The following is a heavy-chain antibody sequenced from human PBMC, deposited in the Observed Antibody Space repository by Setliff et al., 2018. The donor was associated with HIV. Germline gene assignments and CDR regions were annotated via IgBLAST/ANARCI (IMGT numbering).Heavy chain of an antibody. J-gene: IGHJ4*02. V-gene: IGHV3-48*01. CDR3: ARGVGSNYFDY. Sequence: GGSLRLSCAASGFTFSAYSMHWVRQAPGKGLEWLSYLTSGTATMYYADSVKGRFTISRDNVKNSLYLQMNSLRAEDTAVYFCARGVGSNYFDYWGQGTLGTVPQ. D-gene: IGHD1-26*01. CDR1: GFTFSAYS. CDR2: LTSGTATM.